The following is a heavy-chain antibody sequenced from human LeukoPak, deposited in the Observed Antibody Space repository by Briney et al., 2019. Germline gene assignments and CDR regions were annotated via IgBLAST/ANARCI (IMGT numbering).Heavy chain of an antibody. D-gene: IGHD5-12*01. V-gene: IGHV1-2*02. CDR3: ARVGLRDIVANNWFDP. CDR2: INPDSGVT. CDR1: GYTFTGYY. Sequence: GSVKVSCKASGYTFTGYYIHWVRQAPGQGLEWMGWINPDSGVTNYAQKFQGRVTMTRDTSISTAYMELSRLRSDDTAVYYCARVGLRDIVANNWFDPWGQGTLVTVSS. J-gene: IGHJ5*02.